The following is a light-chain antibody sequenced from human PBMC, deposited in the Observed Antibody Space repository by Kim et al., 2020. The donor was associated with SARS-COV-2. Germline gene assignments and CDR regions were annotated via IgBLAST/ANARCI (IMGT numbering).Light chain of an antibody. CDR2: GAS. V-gene: IGKV3-15*01. Sequence: SPGERVTLSCRASQTVESNLAWYQQNPGQAPRLLIYGASTRATDIPARFSGSGSGTEFTLIISSLQSEDFAVYYCQQYSHWPPYTFGQGTKVDIK. J-gene: IGKJ2*01. CDR1: QTVESN. CDR3: QQYSHWPPYT.